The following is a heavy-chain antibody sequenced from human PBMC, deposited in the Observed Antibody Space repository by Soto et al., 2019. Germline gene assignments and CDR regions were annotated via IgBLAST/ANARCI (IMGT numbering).Heavy chain of an antibody. V-gene: IGHV3-30*18. CDR3: AKQVWFGNKPRDWYFDL. CDR2: ISYDGSNK. Sequence: QVQLVESGGGVVQPGRSLRLSCAASGFTFSSYGMHWVRQAPGKGLEWVAVISYDGSNKYYADSVKGRFTISRDNSKNTLYLQMNSLRAEDTAVYYCAKQVWFGNKPRDWYFDLWGRGTLVTVSS. D-gene: IGHD3-10*01. CDR1: GFTFSSYG. J-gene: IGHJ2*01.